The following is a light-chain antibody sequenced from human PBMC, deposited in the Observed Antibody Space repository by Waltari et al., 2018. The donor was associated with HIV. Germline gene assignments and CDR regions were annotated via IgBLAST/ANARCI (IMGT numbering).Light chain of an antibody. Sequence: SALTQPASVSGSPGPSITISCPGPSRDVGGYNSVSWYQPHPGQATKLMIHDVSNRPSGVSNRCSGSKSGNTASLASSGLPAEDEADYYCSPYTSSSTPYVVFGGGTKVTVL. CDR3: SPYTSSSTPYVV. V-gene: IGLV2-14*03. CDR1: SRDVGGYNS. CDR2: DVS. J-gene: IGLJ2*01.